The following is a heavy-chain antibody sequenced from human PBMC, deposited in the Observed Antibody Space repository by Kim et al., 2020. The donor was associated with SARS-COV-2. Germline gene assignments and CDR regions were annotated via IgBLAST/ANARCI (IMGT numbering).Heavy chain of an antibody. CDR1: GYTFTGYY. CDR2: INPNSGGT. D-gene: IGHD5-18*01. V-gene: IGHV1-2*06. CDR3: AREIYTGRDFDY. Sequence: ASVKVSCKASGYTFTGYYMHWVRQAPGQGLEWMGRINPNSGGTNYAQKFQGRVTMTRDTSISTAYMELSRLRSDDTAVYYCAREIYTGRDFDYWGQGTLVTVSS. J-gene: IGHJ4*02.